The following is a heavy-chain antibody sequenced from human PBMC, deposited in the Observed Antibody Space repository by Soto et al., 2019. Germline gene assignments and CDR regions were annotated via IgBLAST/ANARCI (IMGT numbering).Heavy chain of an antibody. CDR2: ISSSSSTI. Sequence: GGSLRLSCAASGFTFSSYSMNLVRQAPGKGLEWVSYISSSSSTIYYADSVKGRFTISRDNAKNSLYLQMNSLRDEDTAVYYCARTLGFGELAPYYYYYYGMDVWGQGTTVTVSS. CDR3: ARTLGFGELAPYYYYYYGMDV. CDR1: GFTFSSYS. D-gene: IGHD3-10*01. V-gene: IGHV3-48*02. J-gene: IGHJ6*02.